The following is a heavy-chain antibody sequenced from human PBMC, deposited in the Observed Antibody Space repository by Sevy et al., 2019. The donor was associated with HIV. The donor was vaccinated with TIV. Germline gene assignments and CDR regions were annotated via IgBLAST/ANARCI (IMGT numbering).Heavy chain of an antibody. D-gene: IGHD5-18*01. CDR2: IKSKTDGGTT. Sequence: GGSLRLSCAASGFTFSNAWMSWVRQAPGKGLEWVGRIKSKTDGGTTDYAAPVKGRFTISRDDSKNTLYLQMNSLKTEDTAVYYCTTCTWIQLWGLDPWGQGTLVTVSS. J-gene: IGHJ5*02. CDR1: GFTFSNAW. V-gene: IGHV3-15*01. CDR3: TTCTWIQLWGLDP.